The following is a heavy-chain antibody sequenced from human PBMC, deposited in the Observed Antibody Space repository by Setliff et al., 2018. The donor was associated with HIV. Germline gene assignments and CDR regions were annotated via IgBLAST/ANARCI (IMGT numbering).Heavy chain of an antibody. CDR1: GYTFTGYY. D-gene: IGHD3-3*01. CDR3: ARTEYFDFWSGPRGFDP. V-gene: IGHV1-2*02. Sequence: ASVKVSCKASGYTFTGYYIHWVRQAPGQGLEWMGWINPNSDDTIYAQTFQGRVTMTRDTSTSTAYLELSRLRSDDTAVYYCARTEYFDFWSGPRGFDPWGQGTLVTVSS. J-gene: IGHJ5*02. CDR2: INPNSDDT.